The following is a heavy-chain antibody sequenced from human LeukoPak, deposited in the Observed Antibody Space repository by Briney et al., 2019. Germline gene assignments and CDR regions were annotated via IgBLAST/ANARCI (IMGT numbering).Heavy chain of an antibody. CDR1: GFTFSSYG. D-gene: IGHD3-10*01. CDR2: ISGSGHRT. V-gene: IGHV3-23*01. Sequence: GGSLRLSCAASGFTFSSYGVSWVRQAPGKGLEWVSGISGSGHRTYYADSVKGRFTISRDNSKSTLYLQMNSLRAEDTAVYYCARLLGKFRFGELIHRLPNAFDYWGQGTLVTVSS. J-gene: IGHJ4*02. CDR3: ARLLGKFRFGELIHRLPNAFDY.